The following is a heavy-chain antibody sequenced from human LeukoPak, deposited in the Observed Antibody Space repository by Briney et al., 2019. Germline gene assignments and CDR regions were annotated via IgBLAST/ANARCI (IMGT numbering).Heavy chain of an antibody. Sequence: ASVKVSCKASGYTFTSYYMHWVRQAPGQGLEWMGIINPSGVSTSYAQKFQGRVAMTRDMSTSTDYMELSSLRSEDTAVYYCARDNSVEDTAWWFDPWGQGTLVTVSS. V-gene: IGHV1-46*01. CDR1: GYTFTSYY. D-gene: IGHD4-23*01. J-gene: IGHJ5*02. CDR2: INPSGVST. CDR3: ARDNSVEDTAWWFDP.